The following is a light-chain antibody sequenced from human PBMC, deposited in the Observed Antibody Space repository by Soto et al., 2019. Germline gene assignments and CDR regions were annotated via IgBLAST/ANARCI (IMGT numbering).Light chain of an antibody. Sequence: AIQLTQSPSSLSASVGDRVTITCRASQGVSSSLAWYQQKPGTAPKLLIYDASDLETGVPSRFGGSGSGTDFTLTISSLQPEDFATYYCQQCNKYPLTFGQGTRLEIK. CDR3: QQCNKYPLT. V-gene: IGKV1D-13*01. CDR1: QGVSSS. J-gene: IGKJ5*01. CDR2: DAS.